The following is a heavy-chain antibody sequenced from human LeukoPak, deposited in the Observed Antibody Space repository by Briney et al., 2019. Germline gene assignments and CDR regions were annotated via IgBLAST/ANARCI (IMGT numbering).Heavy chain of an antibody. CDR2: ISSSSGYI. Sequence: PGGSLRLSCAASGFTFSDYIMNWVRQAPGEGLEWVSSISSSSGYIYYADSIKGRFTISRDNAMNSLYLQMNSLGAEDTAVYYCARGDPQCYYESSGYSTGGFDNWGQGTLVTVSS. CDR1: GFTFSDYI. D-gene: IGHD3-22*01. CDR3: ARGDPQCYYESSGYSTGGFDN. J-gene: IGHJ4*02. V-gene: IGHV3-21*01.